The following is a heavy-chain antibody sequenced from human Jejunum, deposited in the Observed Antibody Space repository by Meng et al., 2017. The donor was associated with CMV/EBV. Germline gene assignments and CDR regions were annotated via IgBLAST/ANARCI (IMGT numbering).Heavy chain of an antibody. CDR1: GFTFSTFW. V-gene: IGHV3-74*01. J-gene: IGHJ4*02. D-gene: IGHD2-2*01. Sequence: EVQLVESGGASVQPGGSLRLSCAASGFTFSTFWMNWVRQAPGKGLEWVSRINTYGRTTNYADSVKGRFTISRDNARNTLYLQMNNLRDEDTAVYFCSRGELPAAMPGDNWGQGTLVTVSS. CDR3: SRGELPAAMPGDN. CDR2: INTYGRTT.